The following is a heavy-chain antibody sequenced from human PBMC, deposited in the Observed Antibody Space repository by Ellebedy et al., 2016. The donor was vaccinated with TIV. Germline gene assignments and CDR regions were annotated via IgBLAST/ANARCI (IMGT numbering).Heavy chain of an antibody. CDR3: ARDTVPGLNHYYGMDV. V-gene: IGHV3-48*04. CDR2: ISSSSSSI. Sequence: PGGSLRLSCVASGFTFSSYSMNWVRQAPGKGLVWISYISSSSSSIYYTDSVKGRFTMSRDNAKNSLFLQMNSLRVEDTAVYFCARDTVPGLNHYYGMDVWGQGTTVAVSS. CDR1: GFTFSSYS. D-gene: IGHD6-19*01. J-gene: IGHJ6*02.